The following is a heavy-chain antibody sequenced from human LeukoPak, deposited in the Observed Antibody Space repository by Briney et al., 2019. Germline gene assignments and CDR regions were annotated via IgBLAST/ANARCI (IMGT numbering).Heavy chain of an antibody. CDR2: IRYDGSNK. V-gene: IGHV3-30*02. CDR3: AKDASDIVVVPALGPGGAFFQH. Sequence: PGGSLRLSCAASGFTFSSYGMHWVRQAPGKGLEWVAFIRYDGSNKYYADSVKGRFTISRDNSKNTLYLQMNSLRAEDTVVYYCAKDASDIVVVPALGPGGAFFQHWGQGTLVTVSS. D-gene: IGHD2-2*01. CDR1: GFTFSSYG. J-gene: IGHJ1*01.